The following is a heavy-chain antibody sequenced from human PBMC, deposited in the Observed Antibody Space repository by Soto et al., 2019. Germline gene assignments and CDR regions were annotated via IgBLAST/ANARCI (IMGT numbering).Heavy chain of an antibody. J-gene: IGHJ6*02. CDR2: IIPIFGTA. CDR3: ARDNHYLSYYYGMDV. CDR1: GGTFSSYA. Sequence: SVKVSCKASGGTFSSYAISWVRQAPGQGLEWMGGIIPIFGTANYAQKFQGRVTITADESTSTAYMELSSLRSEDTAVYYCARDNHYLSYYYGMDVWGQGTTVTVSS. V-gene: IGHV1-69*13. D-gene: IGHD3-10*01.